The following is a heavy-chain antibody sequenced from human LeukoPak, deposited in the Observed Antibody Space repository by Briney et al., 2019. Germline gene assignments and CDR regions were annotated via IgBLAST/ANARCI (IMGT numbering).Heavy chain of an antibody. J-gene: IGHJ4*02. V-gene: IGHV4-34*01. Sequence: PSETLSLTCAVYGGSLSGYYWSWIRQPPGKGLEWIGEINHSGSTNYNPSLKSRVTISVDASKNQFSLRLSPVTAADTAVYYCARVPERGYYDSSGYYYIFDYWGQGTLVTVSS. D-gene: IGHD3-22*01. CDR3: ARVPERGYYDSSGYYYIFDY. CDR2: INHSGST. CDR1: GGSLSGYY.